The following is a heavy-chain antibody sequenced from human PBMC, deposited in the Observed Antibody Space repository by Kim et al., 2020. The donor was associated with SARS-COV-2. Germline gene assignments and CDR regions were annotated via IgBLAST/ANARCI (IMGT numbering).Heavy chain of an antibody. CDR3: ARNLEGSSTSLETYYFDY. CDR2: INPNSGGT. CDR1: GYTFTGYY. V-gene: IGHV1-2*04. Sequence: ASVKVSCKASGYTFTGYYMHWVRQAPGQGLEWMGWINPNSGGTNYAQKFQGWVTMTRDTSISTAYMELSRLRSDDTAVYYCARNLEGSSTSLETYYFDYWGQGTLVTVSS. J-gene: IGHJ4*02. D-gene: IGHD2-2*01.